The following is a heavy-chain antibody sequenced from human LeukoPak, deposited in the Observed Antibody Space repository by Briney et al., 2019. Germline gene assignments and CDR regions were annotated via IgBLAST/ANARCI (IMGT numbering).Heavy chain of an antibody. V-gene: IGHV1-46*01. J-gene: IGHJ4*02. D-gene: IGHD1-14*01. CDR2: IESSGSST. Sequence: ASVKVSCKASGYTFTSYYMHWVRQAPGQGLEWMGIIESSGSSTSYAQKFQGRVTMTRDTSTSTVYMELTSLRSDDTAVYYCARGNPMDYWGQGTLVTVSS. CDR3: ARGNPMDY. CDR1: GYTFTSYY.